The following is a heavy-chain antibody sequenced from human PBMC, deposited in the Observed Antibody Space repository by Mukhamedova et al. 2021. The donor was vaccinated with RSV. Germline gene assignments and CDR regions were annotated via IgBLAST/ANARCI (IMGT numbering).Heavy chain of an antibody. CDR2: IYYSGTT. D-gene: IGHD3-10*01. Sequence: GYIYYSGTTYYNPSLKSRVTISVDTSQNQFSLNLSSVTVADTAVYYCARKRGDSYYFDYWGQGTLVTVSS. V-gene: IGHV4-31*02. J-gene: IGHJ4*02. CDR3: ARKRGDSYYFDY.